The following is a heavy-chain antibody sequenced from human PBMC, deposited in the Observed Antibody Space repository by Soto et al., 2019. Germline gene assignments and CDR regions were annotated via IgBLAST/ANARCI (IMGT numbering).Heavy chain of an antibody. J-gene: IGHJ4*02. Sequence: PSETLSLTCTVSGGSISSYYWSWIRQPPGKGLEWIGYIYYSGSTNYNPSLKSRVTISVDTSKNQFSLKLSSVTAADTAVYYCAREGAYDFWSGPLGYWGQGTLVTVSS. D-gene: IGHD3-3*01. CDR3: AREGAYDFWSGPLGY. CDR1: GGSISSYY. CDR2: IYYSGST. V-gene: IGHV4-59*01.